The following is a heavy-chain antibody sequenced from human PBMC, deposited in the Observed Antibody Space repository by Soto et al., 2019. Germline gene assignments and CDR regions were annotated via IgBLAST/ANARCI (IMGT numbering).Heavy chain of an antibody. Sequence: PGESLKIFCQGSGYSFSHYQSGWVRQMRGKGLEWMGIIYSGDSGTRYNPSFQCQVTLSVDKSISTAYLQWSSLKATDTAMYYCARQGADSPSVYFDYCGQGVLVTDPS. CDR1: GYSFSHYQ. CDR2: IYSGDSGT. CDR3: ARQGADSPSVYFDY. D-gene: IGHD2-21*01. J-gene: IGHJ4*02. V-gene: IGHV5-51*01.